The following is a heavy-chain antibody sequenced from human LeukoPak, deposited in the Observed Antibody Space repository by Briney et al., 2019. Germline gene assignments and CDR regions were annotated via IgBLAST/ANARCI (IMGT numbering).Heavy chain of an antibody. J-gene: IGHJ5*01. CDR3: VKEGGSFLTWFDS. D-gene: IGHD2-15*01. CDR1: GFTFSSYA. V-gene: IGHV3-23*01. Sequence: GGSLRLSCAASGFTFSSYAMSWVRQAPGKGLEWVSVISGSGGSTHYADSVKGRFTISRDNSKNTLYLQMNSLTAEDTAIYYCVKEGGSFLTWFDSWGQGSLVTVSS. CDR2: ISGSGGST.